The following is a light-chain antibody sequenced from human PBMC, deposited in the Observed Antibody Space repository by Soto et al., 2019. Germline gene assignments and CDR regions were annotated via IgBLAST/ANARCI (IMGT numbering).Light chain of an antibody. Sequence: QSALTQPPSASGSPGQSVTISCTGTSSDIGTYNYVSRYQQHPGKVPKIMIYEVSKRPSGVPDRFSGSKAGNTASLTVSALQAEDEADYYCSSYVGGNNVVFAGGTELTVL. CDR2: EVS. V-gene: IGLV2-8*01. J-gene: IGLJ3*02. CDR3: SSYVGGNNVV. CDR1: SSDIGTYNY.